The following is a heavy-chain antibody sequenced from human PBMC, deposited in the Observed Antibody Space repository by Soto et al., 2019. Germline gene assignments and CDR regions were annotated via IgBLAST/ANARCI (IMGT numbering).Heavy chain of an antibody. CDR1: GFTFSSYG. D-gene: IGHD1-1*01. CDR3: AKDLDNWNDPGRYYYGMDV. Sequence: QVQLVESGGGVVQPGRSLRLSCAASGFTFSSYGMHWVRQAPGKGLEWVAVISYDGSNKYYADSVKGRFTISRDNSKNTLYLQMNSLRAEDTAVYYCAKDLDNWNDPGRYYYGMDVWGQGTTFTVSS. CDR2: ISYDGSNK. J-gene: IGHJ6*02. V-gene: IGHV3-30*18.